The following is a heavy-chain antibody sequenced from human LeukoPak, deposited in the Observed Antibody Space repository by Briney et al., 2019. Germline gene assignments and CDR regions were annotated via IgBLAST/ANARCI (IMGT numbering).Heavy chain of an antibody. CDR1: GGSLSSGRYY. CDR2: MYTSGSN. V-gene: IGHV4-61*02. J-gene: IGHJ3*02. CDR3: ARGYSSGWYQDAFDI. Sequence: TPSHTCTDPGGSLSSGRYYWSWTRHPAGEGLEWIWRMYTSGSNNYNPSLKSRVTVSVDSSKNHFSLKLSSVTAADTAVYYCARGYSSGWYQDAFDIWGQGTMVTVSS. D-gene: IGHD6-19*01.